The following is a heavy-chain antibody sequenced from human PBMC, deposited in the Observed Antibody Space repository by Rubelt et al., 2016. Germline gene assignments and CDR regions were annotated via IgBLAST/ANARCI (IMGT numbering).Heavy chain of an antibody. CDR1: GGSISSYY. J-gene: IGHJ6*02. CDR3: ARHGEGPITMIVVVPYYGMDV. D-gene: IGHD3-22*01. V-gene: IGHV4-59*08. CDR2: IYYSGST. Sequence: QVQLQESGPGLVKPSETLSLTCTVSGGSISSYYWSWIRQPPGKGLEWIGYIYYSGSTNYNPSLKSLFTISVDTSNSQFSRKLGSATAADTAVYYCARHGEGPITMIVVVPYYGMDVWGQGTTVTVSS.